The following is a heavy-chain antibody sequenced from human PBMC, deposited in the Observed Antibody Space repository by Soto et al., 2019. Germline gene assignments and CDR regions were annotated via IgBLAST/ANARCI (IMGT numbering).Heavy chain of an antibody. CDR3: ARGMTPVTTLDH. Sequence: QLQLQESGSGLVKPSQTLSLTCAVSGGSISSGGYSWSWIRQPPGKGLEWIGYIYHSGSTYYNPSLTSRVTPSVDMPHNQFSLKPSSVTAADTAVYYCARGMTPVTTLDHWGQGTLVPVSS. V-gene: IGHV4-30-2*01. CDR1: GGSISSGGYS. D-gene: IGHD4-4*01. J-gene: IGHJ4*02. CDR2: IYHSGST.